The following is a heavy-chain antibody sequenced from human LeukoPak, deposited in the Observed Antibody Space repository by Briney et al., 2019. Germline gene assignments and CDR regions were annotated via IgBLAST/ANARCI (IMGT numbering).Heavy chain of an antibody. CDR1: GYSFTSYW. CDR3: ARLLGPYCSSTSCYEYFDC. CDR2: IYPGDCDT. V-gene: IGHV5-51*01. Sequence: GAPLKISCKCSGYSFTSYWIGWVRQMPGKGLEWMGIIYPGDCDTRYSPSFQGQVTISADKYISPAYLQWSCLSASDTAMYYCARLLGPYCSSTSCYEYFDCWGQGTPVTVSS. J-gene: IGHJ4*02. D-gene: IGHD2-2*01.